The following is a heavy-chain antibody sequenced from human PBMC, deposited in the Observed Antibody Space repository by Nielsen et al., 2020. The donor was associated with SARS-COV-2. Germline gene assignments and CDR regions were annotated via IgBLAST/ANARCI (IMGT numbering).Heavy chain of an antibody. Sequence: WIRQPPGKGLEWIGEIYHSGSTNYNPSLKSRVTISVDTSKNQFSLKLSSVTAADTAVYYCARVGLGDCSSTSCYSAFDIWGQGTMVTVSS. D-gene: IGHD2-2*02. CDR3: ARVGLGDCSSTSCYSAFDI. V-gene: IGHV4-4*02. J-gene: IGHJ3*02. CDR2: IYHSGST.